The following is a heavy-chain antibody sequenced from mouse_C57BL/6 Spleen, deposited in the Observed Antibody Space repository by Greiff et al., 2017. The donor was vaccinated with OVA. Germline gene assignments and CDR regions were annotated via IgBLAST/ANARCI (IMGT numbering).Heavy chain of an antibody. D-gene: IGHD1-1*01. Sequence: QVQLQQPGAELVMPGASVKLSCKASGYTFTSYWMHWVKQRPGQGLEWIGEIDPSDSYTNYNQKFKGKSTLTVDKSSSTAYMQLSSLTSEDSAVYDCARVNYYGSSHYFDYWGQGTTLTVSS. CDR3: ARVNYYGSSHYFDY. V-gene: IGHV1-69*01. J-gene: IGHJ2*01. CDR1: GYTFTSYW. CDR2: IDPSDSYT.